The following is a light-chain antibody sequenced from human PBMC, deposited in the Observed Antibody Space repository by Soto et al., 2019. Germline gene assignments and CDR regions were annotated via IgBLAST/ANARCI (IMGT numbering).Light chain of an antibody. V-gene: IGKV3-20*01. CDR2: GAY. CDR1: QSVDSPY. Sequence: VLTQSPGTLSLSPGERVTLSCRASQSVDSPYLAWYQQKPGQAPSLLIYGAYSRATGIPDRFSGSGSGTDFTLNISSLESEDFAMYYCQQYGSSLSSTFGQGTKVEIK. J-gene: IGKJ1*01. CDR3: QQYGSSLSST.